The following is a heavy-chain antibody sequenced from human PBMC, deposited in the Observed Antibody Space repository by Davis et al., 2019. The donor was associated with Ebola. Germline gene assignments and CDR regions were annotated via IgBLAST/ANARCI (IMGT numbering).Heavy chain of an antibody. CDR1: GFTFSSYA. CDR3: ARGAGENIVVVPAAIRYYYGMDV. Sequence: PGGSLRLSCAASGFTFSSYAMHWVRQAPGKGLEWVAVISYDGSNKYYADSVKGRFTISRDNAKNSLYLQMNSLRAEDTAVYYCARGAGENIVVVPAAIRYYYGMDVWGQGTTVTVSS. V-gene: IGHV3-30-3*01. D-gene: IGHD2-2*02. CDR2: ISYDGSNK. J-gene: IGHJ6*02.